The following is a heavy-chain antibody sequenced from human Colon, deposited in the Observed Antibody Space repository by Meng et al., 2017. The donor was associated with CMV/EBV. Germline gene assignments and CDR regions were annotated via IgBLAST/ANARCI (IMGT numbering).Heavy chain of an antibody. Sequence: GESLKISCAASGFTFSDYYMRWIRQAPGKGLEWVSYISSSGSTIYYADSVKGRFTISRDNAKNSLYLQMNSLRAEDTAVYYCACSSTSCYGYWGQGTLVTVSS. CDR2: ISSSGSTI. V-gene: IGHV3-11*04. CDR1: GFTFSDYY. CDR3: ACSSTSCYGY. D-gene: IGHD2-2*01. J-gene: IGHJ4*02.